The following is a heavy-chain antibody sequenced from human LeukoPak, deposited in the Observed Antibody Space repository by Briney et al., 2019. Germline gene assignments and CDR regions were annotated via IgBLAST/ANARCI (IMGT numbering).Heavy chain of an antibody. J-gene: IGHJ6*02. CDR1: GFTFSSYA. CDR3: AKAIPSEEYQLLRDGFSYYYYGMDV. CDR2: ISGSGGST. V-gene: IGHV3-23*01. D-gene: IGHD2-2*01. Sequence: GGSLRLSCAASGFTFSSYAMSWVRQAPGKGLEWVSAISGSGGSTYYADSVRGRFTISRENSKNTLYLQMNSLRAEDTAVYYCAKAIPSEEYQLLRDGFSYYYYGMDVWGQGTTVTVSS.